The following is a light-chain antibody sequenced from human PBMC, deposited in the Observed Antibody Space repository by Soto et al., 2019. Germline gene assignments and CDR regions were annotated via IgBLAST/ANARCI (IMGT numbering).Light chain of an antibody. J-gene: IGKJ1*01. Sequence: EIVMTQSPATLSVSPGGETTLSCRASQSVRRNLAWYQQKPGQAPSLLSFDASTRATGVPARFSGSGSGTEFTLTISSLQSEDFAVYYCQHYYNWPPGGTFGQGTKVDIK. CDR3: QHYYNWPPGGT. V-gene: IGKV3-15*01. CDR1: QSVRRN. CDR2: DAS.